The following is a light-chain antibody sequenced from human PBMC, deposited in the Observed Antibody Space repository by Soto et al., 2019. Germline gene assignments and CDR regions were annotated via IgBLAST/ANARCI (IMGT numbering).Light chain of an antibody. CDR1: QSVSSY. J-gene: IGKJ1*01. Sequence: DIVLTQSPATLSLSPGERATLSCRASQSVSSYLAWYQQKAGQAPRLLIYDASNRATGIPARFSGSGSGTDFSLTISSLEPEDFAVYYCQRRTTFGQGTKVDIK. V-gene: IGKV3-11*01. CDR3: QRRTT. CDR2: DAS.